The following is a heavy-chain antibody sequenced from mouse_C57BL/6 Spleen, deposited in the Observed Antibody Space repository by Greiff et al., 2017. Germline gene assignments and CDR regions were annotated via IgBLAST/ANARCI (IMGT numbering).Heavy chain of an antibody. Sequence: QVQLKQSGPELVKPGASVKISCKASGYAFSSSWMNWVKQRPGKGLEWIGRIYPGDGDTNYNGKFKGKATLTADKSSSTAYMQLSSLTSEDSAVYFCARKGGYYYGSHYAMDDWGQGTSVTVSS. J-gene: IGHJ4*01. D-gene: IGHD1-1*01. CDR3: ARKGGYYYGSHYAMDD. V-gene: IGHV1-82*01. CDR1: GYAFSSSW. CDR2: IYPGDGDT.